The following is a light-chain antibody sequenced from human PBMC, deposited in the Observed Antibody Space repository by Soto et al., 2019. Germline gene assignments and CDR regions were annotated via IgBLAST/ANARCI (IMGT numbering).Light chain of an antibody. J-gene: IGLJ1*01. Sequence: QSALTQLPSASGSPGQSVTISCTGTSSDVDGYNYVSWYQQHPGKAPRLMFYDFIKRPSGFPDHFSGSKSGNTASLTFSGLQAEDEADYYCSSYAGSTNFVFGPGTKVTV. CDR2: DFI. CDR3: SSYAGSTNFV. CDR1: SSDVDGYNY. V-gene: IGLV2-8*01.